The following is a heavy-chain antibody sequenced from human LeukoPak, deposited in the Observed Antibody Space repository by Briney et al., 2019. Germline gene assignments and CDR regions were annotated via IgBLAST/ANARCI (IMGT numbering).Heavy chain of an antibody. D-gene: IGHD2-21*02. J-gene: IGHJ4*02. CDR2: ISGSGGST. CDR3: AKDRRPPWQVTAIGSFDY. V-gene: IGHV3-23*01. Sequence: QPGGSLRLSCVASGFTLRSYVMNWVRQTPGKGLEWVSAISGSGGSTYYADSVKGRFTISRDNSKNTLYLQMNSLRAEDTAVYYCAKDRRPPWQVTAIGSFDYWGQGTLVTVSS. CDR1: GFTLRSYV.